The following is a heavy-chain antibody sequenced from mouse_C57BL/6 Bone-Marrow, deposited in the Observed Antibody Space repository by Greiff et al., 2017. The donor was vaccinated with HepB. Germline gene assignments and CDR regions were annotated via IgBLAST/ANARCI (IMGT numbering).Heavy chain of an antibody. J-gene: IGHJ3*01. Sequence: QVQLQQPGAELVKPGASVKLSCKASGYTFTSYWMQWVKQRPGQGLEWIGEIDPSDSYTNYNQKFKGKATLTVDTSSSTAYMQLSSLTSEDSAVYDCARGYFRFAYGGQGTLVTVSA. CDR3: ARGYFRFAY. CDR2: IDPSDSYT. D-gene: IGHD2-3*01. CDR1: GYTFTSYW. V-gene: IGHV1-50*01.